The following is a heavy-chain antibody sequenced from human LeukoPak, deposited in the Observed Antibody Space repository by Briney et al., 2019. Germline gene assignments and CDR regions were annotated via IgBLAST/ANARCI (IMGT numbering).Heavy chain of an antibody. CDR3: ARNHNYAFDN. Sequence: GGSLRLSCTASRFPFIEYSMNWVRQVPGKGLEWISYIGIDSGNTKYADSARGRFTISADKAKNSLYLQMNSLRVEDTAVYYCARNHNYAFDNWGQGTLVSVAS. D-gene: IGHD1-1*01. CDR2: IGIDSGNT. V-gene: IGHV3-48*01. CDR1: RFPFIEYS. J-gene: IGHJ4*02.